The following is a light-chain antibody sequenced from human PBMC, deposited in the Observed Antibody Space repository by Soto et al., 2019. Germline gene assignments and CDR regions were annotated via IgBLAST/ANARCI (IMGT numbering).Light chain of an antibody. V-gene: IGKV3-20*01. Sequence: IVLTQSPGTLSLSPGERATLSCRASQSVSSSYLAWYQQKSGQAPTLLIYGTSSRATGIPDRFSGSGSGTDFTLTISRLEPEDFAVYYCQQYGSSPWTFGQGTKVEIK. CDR1: QSVSSSY. J-gene: IGKJ1*01. CDR3: QQYGSSPWT. CDR2: GTS.